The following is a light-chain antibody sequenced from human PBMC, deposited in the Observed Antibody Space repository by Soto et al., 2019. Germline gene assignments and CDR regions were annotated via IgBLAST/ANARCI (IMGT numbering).Light chain of an antibody. CDR2: AVT. CDR3: SSHAGNNNYV. V-gene: IGLV2-8*01. J-gene: IGLJ1*01. CDR1: RSDIGGYNF. Sequence: QSALTQPRSVSGSPGQSVTISCTGTRSDIGGYNFVSWYQQHPGQAPKLIIYAVTERPSGVPDRFSGSKSGNTASLTVSGLQTEDEADYYCSSHAGNNNYVFGTGTKVTVL.